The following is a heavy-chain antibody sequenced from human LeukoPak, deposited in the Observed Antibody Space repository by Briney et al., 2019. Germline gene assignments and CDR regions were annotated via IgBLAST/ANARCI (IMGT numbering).Heavy chain of an antibody. Sequence: VSVKVSCKASGYTFTSYGISWVRQAPGQGLEWMGWISPYNGNTNYAQKLQGRVTMTTDTSTTTAYMELRSLRSGDTAVYYCAREMATIVNQFDYWGQGTLVTVSS. D-gene: IGHD5-24*01. V-gene: IGHV1-18*01. CDR3: AREMATIVNQFDY. CDR2: ISPYNGNT. CDR1: GYTFTSYG. J-gene: IGHJ4*02.